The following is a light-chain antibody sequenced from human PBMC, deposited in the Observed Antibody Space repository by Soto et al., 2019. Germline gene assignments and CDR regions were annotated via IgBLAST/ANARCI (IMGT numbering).Light chain of an antibody. J-gene: IGLJ1*01. Sequence: LTQPASVSWSPGQSITISCTGTSSDVGGYNYVSWYQQHPGKAPKLMIYDVSNRPSGVSNRFSGSKSGNTASLTISGLQTEDEADYYCTSYTSSSTYVFGTGTKVTVL. V-gene: IGLV2-14*01. CDR2: DVS. CDR3: TSYTSSSTYV. CDR1: SSDVGGYNY.